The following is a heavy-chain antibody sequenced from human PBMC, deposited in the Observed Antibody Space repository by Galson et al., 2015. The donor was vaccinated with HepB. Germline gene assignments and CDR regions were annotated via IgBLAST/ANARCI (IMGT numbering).Heavy chain of an antibody. V-gene: IGHV3-30*02. J-gene: IGHJ6*02. CDR1: GFTFSSYG. Sequence: SLRLSCAASGFTFSSYGMHWVRQAPGKGLEWVAFIRYDGSNKYYADSVKGRFTISRDNSKNTLYLQMNSLRAEDTAVYYCAKGEQHLVLVYYYYGMDVWGQGTTVTVSS. CDR2: IRYDGSNK. CDR3: AKGEQHLVLVYYYYGMDV. D-gene: IGHD6-13*01.